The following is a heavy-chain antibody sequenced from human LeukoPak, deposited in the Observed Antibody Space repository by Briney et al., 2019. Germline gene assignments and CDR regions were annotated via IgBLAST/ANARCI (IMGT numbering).Heavy chain of an antibody. CDR3: AGLYCSGTSCYYMDV. CDR2: IYYSGST. V-gene: IGHV4-39*07. D-gene: IGHD2-2*01. J-gene: IGHJ6*03. CDR1: GGSISSSSYY. Sequence: SETLSLTCTVSGGSISSSSYYWGWIRQPPGKGLEWIGSIYYSGSTYYNPSLKSRVTISVDTSKNQFSLKLSSVTAADTAVYYCAGLYCSGTSCYYMDVWGKGTTVTVSS.